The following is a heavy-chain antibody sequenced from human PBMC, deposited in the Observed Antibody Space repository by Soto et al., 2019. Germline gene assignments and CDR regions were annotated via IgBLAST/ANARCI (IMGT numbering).Heavy chain of an antibody. CDR2: ISTYNDNT. Sequence: QVQLVQSGAEVKKPGASVKVSCKASGYTFITYGVSWVRQAPGQGLDWLGWISTYNDNTRYAERLQGRVTMTTDTTTNTAYMELRNLRYDDTAVYYCARGPTDYYDNSANYFLDYWGQGTLVTVSS. J-gene: IGHJ4*02. CDR3: ARGPTDYYDNSANYFLDY. CDR1: GYTFITYG. V-gene: IGHV1-18*01. D-gene: IGHD3-22*01.